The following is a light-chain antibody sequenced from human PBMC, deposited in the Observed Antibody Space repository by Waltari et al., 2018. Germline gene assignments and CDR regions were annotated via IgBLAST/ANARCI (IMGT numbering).Light chain of an antibody. CDR2: DGR. CDR3: CSYAGSFS. V-gene: IGLV2-11*01. Sequence: QSALTQPRSVSGSPGQSVTISCTGTSSDVGGYNYVSWYQQHPGKAPKLMIYDGRKRPSGVPDRFSGSKSGNTASLTIAGLQAEDEADYYCCSYAGSFSFGGGTKLTVL. CDR1: SSDVGGYNY. J-gene: IGLJ3*02.